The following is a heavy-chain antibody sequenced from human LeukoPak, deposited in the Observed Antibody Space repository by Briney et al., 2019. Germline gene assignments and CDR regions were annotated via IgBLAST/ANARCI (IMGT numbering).Heavy chain of an antibody. CDR1: GGSISSYY. CDR3: AREVRGNPTHFDY. V-gene: IGHV4-4*07. J-gene: IGHJ4*02. D-gene: IGHD4-23*01. Sequence: SETLSLTCTVSGGSISSYYWSWIRQPAGKGLEWIGRIYTSGSTNCNPSLKSRVTISVDKSKNQFSLKLSSVTAADTAVYYCAREVRGNPTHFDYWGQGTLVTVSS. CDR2: IYTSGST.